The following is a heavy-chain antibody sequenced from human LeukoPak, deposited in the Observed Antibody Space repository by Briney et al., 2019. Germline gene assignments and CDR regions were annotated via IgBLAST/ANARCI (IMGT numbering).Heavy chain of an antibody. D-gene: IGHD2-2*01. CDR2: IYYSGST. Sequence: SETLSLTCTVSGGSISSYYWSWLRQPPGKGLEGIGYIYYSGSTNYNPSLKSRVTISVDTSKNQFSLKLSSVTAADTAVYYCARIYCSSTSCYDHWDAFDIWGQGTMVTVSS. CDR1: GGSISSYY. CDR3: ARIYCSSTSCYDHWDAFDI. J-gene: IGHJ3*02. V-gene: IGHV4-59*01.